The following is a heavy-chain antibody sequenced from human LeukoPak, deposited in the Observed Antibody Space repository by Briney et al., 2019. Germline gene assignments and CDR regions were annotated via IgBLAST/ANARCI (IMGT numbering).Heavy chain of an antibody. CDR2: INPNSGGT. J-gene: IGHJ5*02. D-gene: IGHD1-14*01. CDR3: ARDIPRTGWFDP. Sequence: GASVKVSCKASGYTFTGYYMHWVRQAPGQGLEWMGWINPNSGGTNYAQKFQGRVTMTRDTSISTAYMERSRLRSDDTAVYYCARDIPRTGWFDPWGQGTLVTVSS. CDR1: GYTFTGYY. V-gene: IGHV1-2*02.